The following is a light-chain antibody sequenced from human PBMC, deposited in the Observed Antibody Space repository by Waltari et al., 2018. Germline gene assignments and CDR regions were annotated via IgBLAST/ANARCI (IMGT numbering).Light chain of an antibody. CDR2: VDSDGSH. V-gene: IGLV4-69*01. J-gene: IGLJ3*02. CDR1: GGRSNDI. CDR3: QTGGHGTWV. Sequence: QLVLTQSPSASASLGASVKLTCTLSGGRSNDITAWHHQQPEKGPRFLMKVDSDGSHSRGDEIPDRFSGSSSGAERYLIISSLQSEDEADYYCQTGGHGTWVFGGGTKLTVL.